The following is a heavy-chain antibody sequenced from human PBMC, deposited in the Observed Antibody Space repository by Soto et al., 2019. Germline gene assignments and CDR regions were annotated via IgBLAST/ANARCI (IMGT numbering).Heavy chain of an antibody. CDR1: GYTFTSYG. D-gene: IGHD3-22*01. V-gene: IGHV1-18*01. CDR2: ISAYNGNT. Sequence: ASVKFSCKASGYTFTSYGISWVRQAPGQGLEWMGWISAYNGNTNYAQKLQGRVTMTTDTSTSTAYMELRSLRSDDTAVYYCARDPIDYYDSSGYSDESAEYFQHWGQGTLVTVSS. J-gene: IGHJ1*01. CDR3: ARDPIDYYDSSGYSDESAEYFQH.